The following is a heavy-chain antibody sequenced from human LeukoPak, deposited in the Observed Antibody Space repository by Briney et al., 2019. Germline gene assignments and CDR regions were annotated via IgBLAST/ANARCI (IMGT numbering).Heavy chain of an antibody. D-gene: IGHD6-25*01. Sequence: PGGSLRLSCAASGFTFSSYAMHRVRQAPGKGLEWVAVISYDGSNKYYADSAKGRFTISRDNSKNTLYLQMNSLRAEDTAVYYCARDRLGIWGQGTMVTVSS. CDR3: ARDRLGI. V-gene: IGHV3-30*04. CDR1: GFTFSSYA. J-gene: IGHJ3*02. CDR2: ISYDGSNK.